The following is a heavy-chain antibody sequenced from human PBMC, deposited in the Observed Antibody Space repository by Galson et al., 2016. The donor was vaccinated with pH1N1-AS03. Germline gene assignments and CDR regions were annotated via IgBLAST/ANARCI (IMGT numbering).Heavy chain of an antibody. CDR3: VGGWVRQFFDY. CDR2: ITDSSNYI. Sequence: SLRLSCAASGFTFSSFSMNWFRQTPERGLEWVAAITDSSNYIYYTESVKGRFTISRDNAKNSLYLQMNSLRVEDTAFYYCVGGWVRQFFDYWGQGTLVTVSS. CDR1: GFTFSSFS. V-gene: IGHV3-21*01. D-gene: IGHD5-24*01. J-gene: IGHJ4*02.